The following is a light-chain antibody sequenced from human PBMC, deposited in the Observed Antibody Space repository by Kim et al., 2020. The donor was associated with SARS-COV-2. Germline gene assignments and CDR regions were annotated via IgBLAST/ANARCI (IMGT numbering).Light chain of an antibody. Sequence: VALGQTVRITCQGDTLRSYYASWYQQKPGQAPVLVIYGKNNRPSGIPDRFSGSSSGNTASLTITGAQAEDEADYYCNSRDSRGPVVFGGGTQLTVL. J-gene: IGLJ2*01. CDR3: NSRDSRGPVV. CDR1: TLRSYY. V-gene: IGLV3-19*01. CDR2: GKN.